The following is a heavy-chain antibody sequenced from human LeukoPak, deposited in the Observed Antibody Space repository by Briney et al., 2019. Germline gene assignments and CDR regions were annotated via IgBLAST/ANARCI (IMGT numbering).Heavy chain of an antibody. Sequence: TSETLSLTCTVSGVSISSYYWSWIRQPAGKGLEWIGRIYTSGGTNYNPYLKSRVTMSVDTSKNQFSLKLSSVTAADTAVYYCARERARVLRYFDWFPAAFDIWGQGTMVTVSS. V-gene: IGHV4-4*07. J-gene: IGHJ3*02. D-gene: IGHD3-9*01. CDR2: IYTSGGT. CDR1: GVSISSYY. CDR3: ARERARVLRYFDWFPAAFDI.